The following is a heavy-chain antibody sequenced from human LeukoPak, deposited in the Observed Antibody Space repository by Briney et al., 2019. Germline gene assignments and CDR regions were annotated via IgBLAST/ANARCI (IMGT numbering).Heavy chain of an antibody. V-gene: IGHV4-39*01. J-gene: IGHJ6*03. Sequence: SETLSLTCTVSGGSISSSSYYWGWIRQPPGKGLEWIGSVYYSGSTYYNPSLKSRVTISVGTSKNQFSLRLSSVTAADSAVYYCARVSGHFYFYYSMDVWGKGTTVTISS. CDR3: ARVSGHFYFYYSMDV. CDR2: VYYSGST. CDR1: GGSISSSSYY.